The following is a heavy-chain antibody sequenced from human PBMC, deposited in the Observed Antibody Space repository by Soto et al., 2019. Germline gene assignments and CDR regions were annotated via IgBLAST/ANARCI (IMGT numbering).Heavy chain of an antibody. V-gene: IGHV1-58*01. CDR3: AADPGAGTYYYFYGMDV. J-gene: IGHJ6*02. CDR1: GFTFTSSA. D-gene: IGHD1-1*01. Sequence: ASVKVSCKASGFTFTSSAVQWVRQARGQRLEWIGWIVVGSGNTNYAQKFQERVTITRDMSTSTAYMELSSLRSEDTAVYYCAADPGAGTYYYFYGMDVWGQRTTVSVSS. CDR2: IVVGSGNT.